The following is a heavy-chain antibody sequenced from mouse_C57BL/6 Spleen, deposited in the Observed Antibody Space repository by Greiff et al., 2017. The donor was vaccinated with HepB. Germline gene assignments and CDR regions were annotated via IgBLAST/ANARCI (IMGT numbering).Heavy chain of an antibody. V-gene: IGHV1-82*01. CDR2: IYPGDGDT. CDR1: GYAFSSSW. D-gene: IGHD2-5*01. J-gene: IGHJ3*01. CDR3: ASPPAYCSNYGFAY. Sequence: VQLQESGPELVKPGASVKISCKASGYAFSSSWMNWVKQRPGKGLEWIGRIYPGDGDTNYNGKFKGKATLTAEKSSSTAYMQLSSLTSEDSAVYFCASPPAYCSNYGFAYWGQGTLVTVSA.